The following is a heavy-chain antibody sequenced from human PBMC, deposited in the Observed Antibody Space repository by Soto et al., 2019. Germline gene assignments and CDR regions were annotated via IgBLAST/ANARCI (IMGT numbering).Heavy chain of an antibody. CDR1: GFTFTNYW. J-gene: IGHJ4*02. CDR2: INQDGSED. D-gene: IGHD1-1*01. Sequence: PGGSLRLSCAASGFTFTNYWMSWVRQAPGRGLEWVANINQDGSEDYYVDSVTGRFTISRDNAKNSLYLQMNSLRAEDTAIYYCAGRPWNNWNSRFDYWGQGTLVTVSS. V-gene: IGHV3-7*02. CDR3: AGRPWNNWNSRFDY.